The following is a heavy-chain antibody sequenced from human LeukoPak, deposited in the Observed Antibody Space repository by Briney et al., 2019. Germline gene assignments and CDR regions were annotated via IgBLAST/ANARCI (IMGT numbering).Heavy chain of an antibody. J-gene: IGHJ4*02. D-gene: IGHD2-21*01. CDR1: GFTFSSYN. CDR3: ARVLCGGDCYSGYDY. Sequence: GGSLRLSCAASGFTFSSYNMNWVRQAPGKGLEWISSISSSSSYIYYADSVKGRFTISRDNAKNSLYLQMNSLRAGDTAVYYCARVLCGGDCYSGYDYWGQGTLVTVSS. CDR2: ISSSSSYI. V-gene: IGHV3-21*01.